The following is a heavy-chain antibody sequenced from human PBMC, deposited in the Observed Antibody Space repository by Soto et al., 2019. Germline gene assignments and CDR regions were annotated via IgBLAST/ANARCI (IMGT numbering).Heavy chain of an antibody. D-gene: IGHD6-13*01. J-gene: IGHJ4*02. Sequence: PSETVSLTCAFSCGSIISSNWWSWVRQPPGKGLEWIGEIYHSGSTNYNPSLKSRVTISVDKSKNQFSLKLSSVTAADTAVYYCARSIAAAHPGHFDYWGQGTLVTVSS. CDR3: ARSIAAAHPGHFDY. CDR1: CGSIISSNW. V-gene: IGHV4-4*02. CDR2: IYHSGST.